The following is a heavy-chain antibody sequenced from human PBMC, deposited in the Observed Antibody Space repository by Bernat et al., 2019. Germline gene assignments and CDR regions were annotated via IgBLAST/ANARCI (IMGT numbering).Heavy chain of an antibody. J-gene: IGHJ4*02. V-gene: IGHV3-7*01. CDR1: GFTFSRTW. CDR2: IKTDGSEQ. CDR3: ARNYHDYFDY. D-gene: IGHD3-10*01. Sequence: VQLVESGGGLVQPGGSLRLSCVTSGFTFSRTWMTWVRQAPGKGLEWVANIKTDGSEQHYADSVKGRFTISRDNAKYSLYLQMSSLSAEDTAVYYCARNYHDYFDYWGQGTLVTVSS.